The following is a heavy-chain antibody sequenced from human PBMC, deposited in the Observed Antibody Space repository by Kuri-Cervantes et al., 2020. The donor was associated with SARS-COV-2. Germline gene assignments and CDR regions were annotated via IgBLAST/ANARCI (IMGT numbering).Heavy chain of an antibody. CDR3: ARPYCTTTTCYDGTFDS. CDR2: IIPLFGTT. CDR1: GGTFSSYA. Sequence: SVKVSCKASGGTFSSYAVTWVRQVPGQGFEWMGRIIPLFGTTIYAQKFRDRVTFTADKSTNTAYMELSSLRSEDTAVYYCARPYCTTTTCYDGTFDSWGQGTPVTVSS. V-gene: IGHV1-69*06. D-gene: IGHD2-2*01. J-gene: IGHJ4*02.